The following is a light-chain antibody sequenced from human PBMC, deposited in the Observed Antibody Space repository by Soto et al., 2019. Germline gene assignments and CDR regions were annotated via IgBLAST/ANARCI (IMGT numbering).Light chain of an antibody. V-gene: IGLV2-14*03. CDR3: SSYTTSNTRQIV. J-gene: IGLJ1*01. CDR1: SSDVGGYNY. Sequence: QSALTQPASLSGSPGQSITFSCTGTSSDVGGYNYVSWYQHHPGKAPKLIIYDVTNRPSGVSNPFSGSKSGNTASLTISGLQPEDEADYYCSSYTTSNTRQIVFGTGTKVTVL. CDR2: DVT.